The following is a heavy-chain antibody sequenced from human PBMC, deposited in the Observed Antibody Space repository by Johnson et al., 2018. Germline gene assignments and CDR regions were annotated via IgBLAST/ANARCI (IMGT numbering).Heavy chain of an antibody. CDR1: GFTFSSYD. CDR3: AKGPGRQYSNYYYFYMDV. J-gene: IGHJ6*03. Sequence: VQLVQSGGGLVQXGGSLRLSCAASGFTFSSYDMHWVRQATGTGLDWVSAFGTAGDTYSPGSVKGRFTISRENAKNSLYLQMNSLRAEDTAVYYWAKGPGRQYSNYYYFYMDVWGKGTTVTVSS. D-gene: IGHD4-11*01. CDR2: FGTAGDT. V-gene: IGHV3-13*01.